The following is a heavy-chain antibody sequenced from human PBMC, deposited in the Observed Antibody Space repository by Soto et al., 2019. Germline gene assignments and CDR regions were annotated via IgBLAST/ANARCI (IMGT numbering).Heavy chain of an antibody. CDR2: ISSSSSTI. Sequence: EVQLVESGGGLVQPGGSLRLSCAASGFTFSSYSMNWVRQAPGKGLEWVSYISSSSSTIYYADSVKGRFTISRDNAKNSLYRQTNSLRDEDTAVYYCARTLGHSSGWYELNWFDPWGQGTLVTVSS. V-gene: IGHV3-48*02. J-gene: IGHJ5*02. CDR1: GFTFSSYS. D-gene: IGHD6-19*01. CDR3: ARTLGHSSGWYELNWFDP.